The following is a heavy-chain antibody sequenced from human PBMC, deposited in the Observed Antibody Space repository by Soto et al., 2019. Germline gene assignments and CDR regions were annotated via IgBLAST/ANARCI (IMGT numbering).Heavy chain of an antibody. CDR1: GGTFSSYA. J-gene: IGHJ4*02. V-gene: IGHV1-69*05. CDR2: IIPIFGTA. D-gene: IGHD2-15*01. CDR3: ARDLGGWPDY. Sequence: SVKVSCKASGGTFSSYAISWVRQAPGQGLEWMGGIIPIFGTANYAQKLQGRVTMTTDTSTSTAYMELRSLRSDDTAVYYCARDLGGWPDYWGQGTLVTVSS.